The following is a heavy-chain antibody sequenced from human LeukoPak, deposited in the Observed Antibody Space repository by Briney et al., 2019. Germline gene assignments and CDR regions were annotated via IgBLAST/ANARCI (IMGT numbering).Heavy chain of an antibody. CDR1: GFTFSTYG. D-gene: IGHD6-13*01. Sequence: GGSLRLSCAASGFTFSTYGMHWVRQAPGKGLEWVAVIWYDGTNKFYADSVKGRFTISRDNSKNTLYLQMNSLRVEDTAVYYCAREELAAAGTAYFDYWGQGTLVTVSS. CDR2: IWYDGTNK. V-gene: IGHV3-33*01. CDR3: AREELAAAGTAYFDY. J-gene: IGHJ4*02.